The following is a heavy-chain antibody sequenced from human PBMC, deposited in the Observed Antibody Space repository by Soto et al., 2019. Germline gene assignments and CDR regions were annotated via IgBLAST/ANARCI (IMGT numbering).Heavy chain of an antibody. V-gene: IGHV4-34*01. CDR2: INRSGST. D-gene: IGHD1-1*01. J-gene: IGHJ4*02. CDR1: GGSFSDYY. CDR3: ARGNWADY. Sequence: SETLSLTCAVYGGSFSDYYWSWIRQSPGKGLEWIGEINRSGSTNYNPSLKSRVTMSVDTSKSQFSLKFNSVTAADTAVYYCARGNWADYWGQGTLVTVSS.